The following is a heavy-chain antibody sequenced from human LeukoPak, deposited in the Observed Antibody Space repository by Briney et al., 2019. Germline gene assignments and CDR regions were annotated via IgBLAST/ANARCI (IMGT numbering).Heavy chain of an antibody. CDR3: ASSIAVAGSFDY. J-gene: IGHJ4*02. D-gene: IGHD6-19*01. CDR2: INPKSGGT. Sequence: ASVKVSCKASGYTFTDYYLHRVRQAPGQGLEWMAWINPKSGGTNYAQKFQGRVTMTRDTSISTAYMELSRLRSDDTAVYYCASSIAVAGSFDYWGQGTLVTVSS. V-gene: IGHV1-2*02. CDR1: GYTFTDYY.